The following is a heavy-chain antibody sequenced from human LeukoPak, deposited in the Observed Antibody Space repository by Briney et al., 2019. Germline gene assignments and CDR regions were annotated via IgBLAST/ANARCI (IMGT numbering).Heavy chain of an antibody. CDR1: GGSISSYY. Sequence: SETLSLTCTVSGGSISSYYWSWIRQPPGKGLEWIGYIYYSGSTNYNPSLKSRVTISLDTSKNQFSLKLSSVTAADTAVYYCARLTTVTAPRLDSCGQGTLVTVSS. CDR3: ARLTTVTAPRLDS. D-gene: IGHD4-17*01. CDR2: IYYSGST. V-gene: IGHV4-59*01. J-gene: IGHJ4*02.